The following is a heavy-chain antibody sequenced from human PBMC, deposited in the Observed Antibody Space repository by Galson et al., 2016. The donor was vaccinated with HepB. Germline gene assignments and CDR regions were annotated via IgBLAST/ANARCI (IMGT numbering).Heavy chain of an antibody. J-gene: IGHJ6*03. CDR1: GFTFSSYS. D-gene: IGHD2-2*01. CDR3: AREGFCSSTSCLKLGYYYYYMDV. Sequence: SLRLSCAASGFTFSSYSMNWVRQAPGKGLEWVSSISSSSSYIYYGDSVKGRFTISRDNAKNSLFLQMNSLRAEDTAVYYCAREGFCSSTSCLKLGYYYYYMDVWGKGTTVTVSS. CDR2: ISSSSSYI. V-gene: IGHV3-21*01.